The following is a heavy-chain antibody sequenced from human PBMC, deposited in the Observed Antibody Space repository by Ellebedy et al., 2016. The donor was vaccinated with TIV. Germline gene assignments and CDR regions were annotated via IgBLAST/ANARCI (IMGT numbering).Heavy chain of an antibody. CDR1: GFTFGDYA. Sequence: GESLKISCITSGFTFGDYAVSWFRQAPGKGPEWVSFIRAKAYGEMTDYAASVKGRFTISRDSSKNTLDLQMNSLRPEDTAVYYCARDRIAVAGRGHIDYWGQGTLVTVSS. CDR2: IRAKAYGEMT. J-gene: IGHJ4*02. V-gene: IGHV3-49*01. D-gene: IGHD6-19*01. CDR3: ARDRIAVAGRGHIDY.